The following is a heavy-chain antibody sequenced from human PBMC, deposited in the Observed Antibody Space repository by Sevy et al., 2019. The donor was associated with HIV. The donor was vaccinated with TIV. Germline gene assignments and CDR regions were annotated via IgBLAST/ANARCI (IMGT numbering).Heavy chain of an antibody. J-gene: IGHJ4*02. D-gene: IGHD3-3*01. V-gene: IGHV1-2*02. Sequence: ASVKVSCKASRYTLTGYYIHWVRQAPGQGLEWMGWINPNSDGTNSAQRFQGRISMTTDTSISTAYMELSRLRSDDTAVYYCARGENFWTASYYFDYWGQGPLVTVSS. CDR3: ARGENFWTASYYFDY. CDR1: RYTLTGYY. CDR2: INPNSDGT.